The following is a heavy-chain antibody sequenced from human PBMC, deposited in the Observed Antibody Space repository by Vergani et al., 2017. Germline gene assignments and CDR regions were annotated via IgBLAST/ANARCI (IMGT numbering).Heavy chain of an antibody. CDR2: IITIFGTA. CDR3: ARDSFRAGDGDWFDP. D-gene: IGHD7-27*01. CDR1: GGTFSSYA. J-gene: IGHJ5*02. V-gene: IGHV1-69*13. Sequence: QVQLVQSGAEVKKPGSSVKVSCKASGGTFSSYAISWVRQAPGQGLEWMGRIITIFGTANYAQKFQGRVTITADESTSTAYMEMSSLRSEDTAVYYCARDSFRAGDGDWFDPWGQGTLVTVSS.